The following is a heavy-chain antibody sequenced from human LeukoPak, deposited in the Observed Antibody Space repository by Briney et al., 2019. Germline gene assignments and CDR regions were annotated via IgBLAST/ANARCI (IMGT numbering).Heavy chain of an antibody. V-gene: IGHV3-23*01. CDR2: ISGSGGST. Sequence: GGSLRLSCAASGFTFSSYAMSWVRRAPGKGLEWVSAISGSGGSTYNAYSVKGRFPISRDNSKNTLYLQMNSLRAEDTAVYYCAKGVAGYFDYWGQGTLVTVSS. CDR3: AKGVAGYFDY. J-gene: IGHJ4*02. D-gene: IGHD6-19*01. CDR1: GFTFSSYA.